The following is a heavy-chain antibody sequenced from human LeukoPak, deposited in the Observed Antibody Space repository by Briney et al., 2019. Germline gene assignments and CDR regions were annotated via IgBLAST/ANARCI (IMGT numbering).Heavy chain of an antibody. V-gene: IGHV7-4-1*02. D-gene: IGHD6-6*01. CDR2: INTNTGNP. Sequence: ASVKVSCKASGYTFTTYAMNWVRQAPGQGLEWVGWINTNTGNPTYAQGFTGRFVFSLDTSVSTAYLQINSLTAEDTAVYYCARDFYLGYSSSKNWFDPWGQGTLVTVSS. CDR3: ARDFYLGYSSSKNWFDP. CDR1: GYTFTTYA. J-gene: IGHJ5*02.